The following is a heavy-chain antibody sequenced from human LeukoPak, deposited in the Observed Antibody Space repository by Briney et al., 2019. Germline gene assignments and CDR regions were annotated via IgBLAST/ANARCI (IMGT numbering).Heavy chain of an antibody. V-gene: IGHV3-66*02. J-gene: IGHJ4*02. Sequence: GGSLRLSCAVSGFTVSSNYMSWVRQAPGKGLEWVSVIYSGGSTYYADSVKGRFTISRDNSKNTLYLQMNSLRAEDTAVYYCARAARGTFDYWGQGTLVTVSS. CDR1: GFTVSSNY. CDR2: IYSGGST. CDR3: ARAARGTFDY. D-gene: IGHD6-6*01.